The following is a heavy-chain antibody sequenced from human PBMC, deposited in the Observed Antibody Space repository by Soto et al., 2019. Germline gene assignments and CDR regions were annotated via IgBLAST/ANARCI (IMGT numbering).Heavy chain of an antibody. CDR3: ARVHERAAAGEVGYSMDV. CDR1: GFPFSSDR. CDR2: ISSSSSYI. Sequence: PGGSLRLSCAASGFPFSSDRMNWVRQAPGKGMEWVSSISSSSSYIYYADSVKGRFTISRDNAKNSLSLQMNSLRAEDTAVYYCARVHERAAAGEVGYSMDVWGQETRVTVS. J-gene: IGHJ6*02. D-gene: IGHD6-13*01. V-gene: IGHV3-21*01.